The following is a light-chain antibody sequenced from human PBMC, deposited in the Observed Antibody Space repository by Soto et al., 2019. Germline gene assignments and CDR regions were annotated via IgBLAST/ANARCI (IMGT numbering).Light chain of an antibody. CDR1: SGHSSYA. V-gene: IGLV4-69*01. Sequence: QPVLTQSPSASASLGASVKLTCTLNSGHSSYAIAWHQQQPEKGPRYLMKLNSDGSPSKGDGIPDRFSGSSSGAERYLTISSLQSEDEADYYCQTLDIGIRVVFGGGNKLTVL. CDR2: LNSDGSP. CDR3: QTLDIGIRVV. J-gene: IGLJ2*01.